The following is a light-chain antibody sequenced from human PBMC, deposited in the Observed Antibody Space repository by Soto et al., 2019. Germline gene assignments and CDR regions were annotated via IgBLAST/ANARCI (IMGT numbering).Light chain of an antibody. J-gene: IGLJ2*01. V-gene: IGLV3-21*04. Sequence: SSELTQPPSVSVAPGKTARITCGGTNIGSKSVHWYQQKPGQAPVLVIYYDRDRPSGIPGRFSGSNSGNTATLTISRVEAGDEADYYCQVWDSSSERVVFGGGTKLTVL. CDR3: QVWDSSSERVV. CDR2: YDR. CDR1: NIGSKS.